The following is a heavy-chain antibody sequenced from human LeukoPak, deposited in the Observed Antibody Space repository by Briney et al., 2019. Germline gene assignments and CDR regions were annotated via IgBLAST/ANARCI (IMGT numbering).Heavy chain of an antibody. Sequence: SETLSLTCTVSGGSISSSSYYWGWIRQPPGKGLEWIGSIYYSGSTYYNPSLKSRVTISVDTSKNQFSLKLSSVTAADTAVYYCARLSLFGSSYGYYYGMDVWGQGTTVTVSS. CDR3: ARLSLFGSSYGYYYGMDV. D-gene: IGHD6-6*01. J-gene: IGHJ6*02. CDR2: IYYSGST. V-gene: IGHV4-39*01. CDR1: GGSISSSSYY.